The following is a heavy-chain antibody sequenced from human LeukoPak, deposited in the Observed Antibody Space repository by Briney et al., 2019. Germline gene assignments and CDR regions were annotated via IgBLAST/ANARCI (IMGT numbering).Heavy chain of an antibody. CDR2: LKSKSDGGTR. CDR1: GFTFSNAW. Sequence: GGSLRLSCAASGFTFSNAWMSWVRQAPGKGLEWVGLLKSKSDGGTRDYAAPVKGRFTISRDDSSNTFYLQMNSLKDEDTAVYYCVSEVSGNFPTWGQGTQLTVSS. V-gene: IGHV3-15*05. J-gene: IGHJ4*02. CDR3: VSEVSGNFPT. D-gene: IGHD1-26*01.